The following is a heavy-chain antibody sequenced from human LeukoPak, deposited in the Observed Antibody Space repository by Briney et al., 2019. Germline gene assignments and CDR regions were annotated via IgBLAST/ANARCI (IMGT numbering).Heavy chain of an antibody. Sequence: GASVKVSCKASGYTFISYYMSWVRQAPGQGLEWMGIINPSGGSTTYTQKFQGRVTMTRDTSTKTVYMELSSLRPEDTAVSYCARGGGYGSGPHWGQGTLVTVSS. V-gene: IGHV1-46*01. CDR2: INPSGGST. CDR1: GYTFISYY. J-gene: IGHJ4*02. D-gene: IGHD3-10*01. CDR3: ARGGGYGSGPH.